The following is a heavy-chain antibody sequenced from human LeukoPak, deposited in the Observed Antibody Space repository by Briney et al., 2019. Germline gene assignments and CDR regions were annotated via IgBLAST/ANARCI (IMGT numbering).Heavy chain of an antibody. CDR2: IYYSGST. D-gene: IGHD3-22*01. J-gene: IGHJ4*02. Sequence: PSETLSLTCTVSGGSISSSSYYWGWIRQPPGKGLEWIGSIYYSGSTYYNPSLKSRVTISVDTSKNQFSLKLSSVTAADTAVYYCARGPSNNFYDSSGHPIDYWGQGTLVTVSS. CDR3: ARGPSNNFYDSSGHPIDY. CDR1: GGSISSSSYY. V-gene: IGHV4-39*07.